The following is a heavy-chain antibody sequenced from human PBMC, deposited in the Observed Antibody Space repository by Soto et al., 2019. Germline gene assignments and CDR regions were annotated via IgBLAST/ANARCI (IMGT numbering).Heavy chain of an antibody. CDR1: GFTFSSYA. Sequence: ESGGGLVQPGGSLRLSCAASGFTFSSYAMSWVRQAPGKGLEWVSGISGSGGSTYYADSVKGRFTTSRDNSKNTLYLQMNSLRAEDTAVYYCAKGSSSWYDFDYWGQGTLVTVSS. J-gene: IGHJ4*02. CDR3: AKGSSSWYDFDY. CDR2: ISGSGGST. D-gene: IGHD6-13*01. V-gene: IGHV3-23*01.